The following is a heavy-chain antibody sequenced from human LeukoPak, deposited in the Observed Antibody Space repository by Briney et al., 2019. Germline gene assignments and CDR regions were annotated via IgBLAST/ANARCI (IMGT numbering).Heavy chain of an antibody. CDR1: GGSISSSSSY. D-gene: IGHD2-2*01. CDR2: VYYSGST. J-gene: IGHJ4*02. V-gene: IGHV4-39*07. CDR3: ARDTGPSGTAFDY. Sequence: SETLSLTCTVSGGSISSSSSYWVWIRQPPGKGLEWIGTVYYSGSTYYNPSLKSRVTISVDTSKNQFSLKLSSVTAADTAVYYCARDTGPSGTAFDYWGQGTLVTVSA.